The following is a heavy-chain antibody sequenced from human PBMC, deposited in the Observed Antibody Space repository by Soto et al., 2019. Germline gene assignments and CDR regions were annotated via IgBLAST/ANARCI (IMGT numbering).Heavy chain of an antibody. CDR3: ARGSMFSASQRRYNWNDGVVSRPYYYGMDV. CDR1: GGSFSGYY. V-gene: IGHV4-34*01. J-gene: IGHJ6*02. D-gene: IGHD1-1*01. Sequence: SETLSLTCAVYGGSFSGYYWSWIRQPPGKGLEWIGEINHSGSTNYNPSLKSRVTISVDTSKNQFSLKLSSVTAADTAVYYCARGSMFSASQRRYNWNDGVVSRPYYYGMDVWGQGTTVTVSS. CDR2: INHSGST.